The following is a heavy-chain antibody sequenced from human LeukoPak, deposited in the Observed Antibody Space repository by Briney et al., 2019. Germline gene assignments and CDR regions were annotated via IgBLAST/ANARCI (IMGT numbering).Heavy chain of an antibody. CDR3: ARVYYSSSYDYWYFDL. J-gene: IGHJ2*01. V-gene: IGHV4-59*01. CDR1: GGSISSYY. Sequence: PSETLSLTCTVSGGSISSYYWSWIRQPPGKGLWCIGDIYYSGSTNYNPSLKSRVTISVDTSKNQFSLKLSSVTAADTAVYYCARVYYSSSYDYWYFDLWGRGTLVTVSS. D-gene: IGHD6-13*01. CDR2: IYYSGST.